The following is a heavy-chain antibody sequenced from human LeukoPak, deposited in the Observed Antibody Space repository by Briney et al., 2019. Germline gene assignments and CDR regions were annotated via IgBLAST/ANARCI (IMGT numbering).Heavy chain of an antibody. D-gene: IGHD5-18*01. J-gene: IGHJ4*02. CDR2: ISGSGAST. Sequence: PGGSLRLSCAASGFTFSSYAMNWARQAPGKGLEWVSAISGSGASTYYADSVKGRFTISRDNSKNTLYLQMNSLRDEDTAVYYCARAVDVYTYGYGYWGQGTLVTVSS. CDR1: GFTFSSYA. CDR3: ARAVDVYTYGYGY. V-gene: IGHV3-23*01.